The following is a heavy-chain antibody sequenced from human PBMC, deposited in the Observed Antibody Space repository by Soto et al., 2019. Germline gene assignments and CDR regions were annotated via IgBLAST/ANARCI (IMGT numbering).Heavy chain of an antibody. CDR2: FLDSCTGT. CDR1: GFTFSNCV. V-gene: IGHV3-23*01. CDR3: AKGLINGRWYAED. Sequence: PGGSLRLSCGASGFTFSNCVMTWVRQAPGKGLEWVSCFLDSCTGTYYADSVKGRFTLSRDISKNTMYLQMNNLRAEDTGVYYCAKGLINGRWYAEDWGQGTLVTVSS. J-gene: IGHJ4*02. D-gene: IGHD6-13*01.